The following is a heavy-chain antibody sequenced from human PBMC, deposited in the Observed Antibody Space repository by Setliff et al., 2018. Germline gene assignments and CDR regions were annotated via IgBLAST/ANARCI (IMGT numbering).Heavy chain of an antibody. CDR1: GGSISSGGYY. V-gene: IGHV4-31*03. Sequence: SETLSLTCTVSGGSISSGGYYWSWIRQHPGKGLEWIGYIYYSGSTYYNPSLKSRVTISVDTSKNQFSLKLSSVTAADTAVYYCARDREYCSRTSCYIDYWGQGALVTVSS. D-gene: IGHD2-2*02. CDR3: ARDREYCSRTSCYIDY. J-gene: IGHJ4*02. CDR2: IYYSGST.